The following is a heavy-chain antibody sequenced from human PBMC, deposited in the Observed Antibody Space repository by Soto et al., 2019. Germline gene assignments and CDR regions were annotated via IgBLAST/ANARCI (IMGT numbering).Heavy chain of an antibody. J-gene: IGHJ6*02. Sequence: GGSLRLSCAASGFTFSRHGMRWVRQAPGKGLEWVAVIWYGGSNKYYADSVKGRFTISRGNSKNTLYLQMNSLRAEDTAVYYCARDWGYYYYGMDVWGQGTTVTVSS. CDR2: IWYGGSNK. V-gene: IGHV3-33*01. CDR3: ARDWGYYYYGMDV. D-gene: IGHD3-16*01. CDR1: GFTFSRHG.